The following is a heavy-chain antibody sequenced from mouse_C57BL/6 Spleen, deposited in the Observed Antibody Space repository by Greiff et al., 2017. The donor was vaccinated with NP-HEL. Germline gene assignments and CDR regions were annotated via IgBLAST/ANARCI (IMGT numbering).Heavy chain of an antibody. D-gene: IGHD1-1*01. J-gene: IGHJ1*03. Sequence: VQLKESGPGLVAPSQSLSITCTVSGFSLTSYGVSWVRQPPGKGLEWLGVIWGDGSTNYHSALISRLSISKDNSKSQVFLKLNSLQTDDTAKYYCAKMGEYYGSSPYWYFDVWGTGTTVTVSS. CDR1: GFSLTSYG. CDR2: IWGDGST. CDR3: AKMGEYYGSSPYWYFDV. V-gene: IGHV2-3*01.